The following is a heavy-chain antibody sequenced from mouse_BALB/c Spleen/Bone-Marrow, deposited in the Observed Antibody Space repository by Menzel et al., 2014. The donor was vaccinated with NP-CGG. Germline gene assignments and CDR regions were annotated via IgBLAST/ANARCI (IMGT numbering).Heavy chain of an antibody. V-gene: IGHV1S56*01. CDR2: IYPGNVNT. Sequence: VQLQESGPELVKPGASVRISCKASGYTFTNYYIHWVKQRPGQGLEWIGWIYPGNVNTKYNEKFKDKATLTADESSSTAYMQFSSLTSEDSAVYFCARFSSGYQAWFAYWGQGTLVTVSA. J-gene: IGHJ3*01. D-gene: IGHD3-1*01. CDR3: ARFSSGYQAWFAY. CDR1: GYTFTNYY.